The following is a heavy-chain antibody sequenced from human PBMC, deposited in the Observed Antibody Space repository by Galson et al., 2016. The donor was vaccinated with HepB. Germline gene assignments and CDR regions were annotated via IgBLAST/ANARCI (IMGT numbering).Heavy chain of an antibody. Sequence: ETLSLTCTVSGASVTTVSYHWTWIRQPPGKGLEWIGSIQNSGRANYNPTLKSRLTISVDTSKNQFSLKLSSVTAADTAVYYCARDYRIYYYGMDVWGQGSTVTVSS. CDR3: ARDYRIYYYGMDV. CDR2: IQNSGRA. D-gene: IGHD2-15*01. V-gene: IGHV4-61*01. CDR1: GASVTTVSYH. J-gene: IGHJ6*02.